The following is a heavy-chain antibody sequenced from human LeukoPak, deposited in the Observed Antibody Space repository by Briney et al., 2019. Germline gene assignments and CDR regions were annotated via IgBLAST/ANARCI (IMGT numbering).Heavy chain of an antibody. Sequence: SETLSLTCTGSGGSISRYYWSWIRQPPGKGLEWIGYIYYSGSTNYNPSLKSRVTISVDTSKNQFSLKLSSVTAADTAVYYCARGSTGIAAAIDYWGQGTLVTVSS. CDR3: ARGSTGIAAAIDY. V-gene: IGHV4-59*01. J-gene: IGHJ4*02. CDR1: GGSISRYY. D-gene: IGHD6-13*01. CDR2: IYYSGST.